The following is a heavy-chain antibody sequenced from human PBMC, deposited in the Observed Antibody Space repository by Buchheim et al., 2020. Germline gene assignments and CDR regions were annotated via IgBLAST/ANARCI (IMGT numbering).Heavy chain of an antibody. CDR1: GFTFSSYS. CDR3: ARGGLISAVFYSSSYDY. V-gene: IGHV3-21*01. CDR2: ISSSNSYI. Sequence: EVQLVESGGGLVKPGGSLRLSCAASGFTFSSYSMNWVRQAPGKGLEWVSSISSSNSYIYYADSVKGRFTISRDNAKNALYPQMNSLRAEDTAVYYCARGGLISAVFYSSSYDYWGQGTL. D-gene: IGHD6-13*01. J-gene: IGHJ4*02.